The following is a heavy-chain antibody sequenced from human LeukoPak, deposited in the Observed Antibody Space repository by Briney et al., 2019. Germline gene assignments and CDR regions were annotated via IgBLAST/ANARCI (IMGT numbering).Heavy chain of an antibody. CDR2: IDSSGTT. D-gene: IGHD3-10*01. Sequence: PSETLSLTCTVSGGSFTTYYWSWIRQPPGRGLEWIGHIDSSGTTNYNPSLKSRVTIPTDPSKNQFSLKLSSATAADTALYYCARDGKYYYGSRTFFFYEHWGEGTLLTVSS. V-gene: IGHV4-4*07. CDR1: GGSFTTYY. CDR3: ARDGKYYYGSRTFFFYEH. J-gene: IGHJ4*02.